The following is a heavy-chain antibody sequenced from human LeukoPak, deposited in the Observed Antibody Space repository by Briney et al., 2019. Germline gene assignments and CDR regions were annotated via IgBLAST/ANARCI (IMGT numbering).Heavy chain of an antibody. J-gene: IGHJ4*02. CDR2: ISYDGSNK. CDR1: GFTFSSYG. Sequence: PGGSLRLSCAASGFTFSSYGMHWVRQAPGKGLEWVAVISYDGSNKYYADSVKGRFTISRDNSKNTLYLQMNSLRAEDTAVYYCARETSGSTYYFDYWGQGTLVTVSS. D-gene: IGHD1-26*01. CDR3: ARETSGSTYYFDY. V-gene: IGHV3-30*03.